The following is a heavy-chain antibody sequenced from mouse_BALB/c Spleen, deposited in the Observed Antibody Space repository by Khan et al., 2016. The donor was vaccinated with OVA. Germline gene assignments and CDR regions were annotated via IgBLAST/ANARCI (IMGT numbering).Heavy chain of an antibody. CDR1: GYIFTSYW. CDR2: IYPGTVST. Sequence: QVQLKQSGAELVRPGASVNLSCKTSGYIFTSYWIHWVKQRSGQGLEWIARIYPGTVSTYYNEKFKGKATLTADKSSSTAYMQHSSLNSEDSAVFLCTRPYDSSHYFDYWGQGTTLTVSS. V-gene: IGHV1S132*01. D-gene: IGHD1-1*01. J-gene: IGHJ2*01. CDR3: TRPYDSSHYFDY.